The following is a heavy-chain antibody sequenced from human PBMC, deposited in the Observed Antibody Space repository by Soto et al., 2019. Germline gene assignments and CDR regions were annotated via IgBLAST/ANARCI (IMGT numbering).Heavy chain of an antibody. Sequence: QVQLVQSGAEVKKPGASVKVSCKASGYTFTSYYMHWVRQAPGQGLEWMGIINPSGGSTSYAQKFQGRVTMTRDTSTSTVYMELSSLRSEDTAVCYCARDSSSFDYFDYWGQGTLVTVSS. CDR2: INPSGGST. V-gene: IGHV1-46*01. CDR3: ARDSSSFDYFDY. D-gene: IGHD6-6*01. J-gene: IGHJ4*02. CDR1: GYTFTSYY.